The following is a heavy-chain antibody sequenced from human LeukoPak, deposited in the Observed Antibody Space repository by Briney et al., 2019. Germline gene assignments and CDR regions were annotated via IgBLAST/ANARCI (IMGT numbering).Heavy chain of an antibody. Sequence: PGRSLRLSCAASGFTFSSYGMHWVRQAPGKGLEWVAVIWYDGSNKYYADSVKGRFTISRDNSKNTLYLQMNSLRAEDTAVYYSARGPNTYYDILTSNGMDVWGQGTTVTVSS. D-gene: IGHD3-9*01. J-gene: IGHJ6*02. CDR3: ARGPNTYYDILTSNGMDV. V-gene: IGHV3-33*01. CDR1: GFTFSSYG. CDR2: IWYDGSNK.